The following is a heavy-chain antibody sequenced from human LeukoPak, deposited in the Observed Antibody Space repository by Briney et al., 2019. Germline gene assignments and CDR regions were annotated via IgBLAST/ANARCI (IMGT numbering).Heavy chain of an antibody. J-gene: IGHJ4*02. D-gene: IGHD1-26*01. V-gene: IGHV3-53*04. CDR3: ARGFVGAPHY. Sequence: GGSLRLSCAASGFTVSSNYMSWVRQAPGKGLEWVSVIYSGGSTYYADSVKGRFTISRHNSKNTLYLQMNSQRAEDTAVYYCARGFVGAPHYWGQGTLVTVSS. CDR1: GFTVSSNY. CDR2: IYSGGST.